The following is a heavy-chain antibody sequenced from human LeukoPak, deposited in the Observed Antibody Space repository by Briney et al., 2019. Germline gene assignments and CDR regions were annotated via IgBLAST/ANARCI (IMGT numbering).Heavy chain of an antibody. CDR3: ASALRWSMELELRGSPDY. Sequence: GGSLRLSCAASGFTFSSYAMSWVRQAPGKGLAWVSYISSGSSTTYYTDSVKGRFTISRDNAKNSLYLQMNSLRAEDTAVYYCASALRWSMELELRGSPDYWGQGTLVTVSS. CDR1: GFTFSSYA. CDR2: ISSGSSTT. J-gene: IGHJ4*02. D-gene: IGHD1-7*01. V-gene: IGHV3-48*01.